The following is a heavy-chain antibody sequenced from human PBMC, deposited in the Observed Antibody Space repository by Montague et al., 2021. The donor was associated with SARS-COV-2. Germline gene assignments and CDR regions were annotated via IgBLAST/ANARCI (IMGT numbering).Heavy chain of an antibody. V-gene: IGHV4-34*01. J-gene: IGHJ5*02. CDR2: INHSGST. D-gene: IGHD2-2*01. Sequence: SETLSLTCAVYGGSFSGYYWSWSRQPPGTGLEWIGEINHSGSTNSNPSLTSRVTISVDTSKNQFSLKLSSVTAADTAVYYCASPTLGYCSSTFCKSNGFDPWGQGTMVTVSS. CDR3: ASPTLGYCSSTFCKSNGFDP. CDR1: GGSFSGYY.